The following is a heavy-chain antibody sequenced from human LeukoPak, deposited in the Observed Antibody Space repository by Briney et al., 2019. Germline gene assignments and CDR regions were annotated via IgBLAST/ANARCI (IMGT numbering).Heavy chain of an antibody. V-gene: IGHV7-4-1*02. CDR3: ARDRWQPNY. D-gene: IGHD4-23*01. Sequence: ASVKVSCKASGYRFTNYAMNWVRQAPGQGLEWMGWINTETRNPTYAQGFTGRFVFSLDTSVSTAYLQINGLGADDTAVYYCARDRWQPNYWGQGTLVTVSS. J-gene: IGHJ4*02. CDR1: GYRFTNYA. CDR2: INTETRNP.